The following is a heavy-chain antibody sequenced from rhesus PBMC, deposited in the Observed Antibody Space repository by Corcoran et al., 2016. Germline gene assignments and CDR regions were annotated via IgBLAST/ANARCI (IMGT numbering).Heavy chain of an antibody. CDR1: GGSISSGYD. V-gene: IGHV4S7*01. CDR3: ARNVDGLDS. CDR2: IHGSRGNP. J-gene: IGHJ6*01. Sequence: QVQLQESGPAVVKPSETLSLTCAVSGGSISSGYDWSWIRQSRGKGLERIGYIHGSRGNPHYHPSLKSRVTISKDTAKNQFSLKLSSMTTADTAGYYCARNVDGLDSWGQGVVVTVSS.